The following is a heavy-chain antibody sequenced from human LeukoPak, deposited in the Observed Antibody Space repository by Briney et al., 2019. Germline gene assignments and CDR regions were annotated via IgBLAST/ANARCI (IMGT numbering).Heavy chain of an antibody. V-gene: IGHV1-46*01. CDR2: VNPSGGST. CDR1: GYTFTSYY. CDR3: ARVCGIVGAFDAFDI. D-gene: IGHD1-26*01. J-gene: IGHJ3*02. Sequence: ASGKVSCKASGYTFTSYYMHWVRQAPGQGLEWMGIVNPSGGSTSYAQKFQGRVTMTRDTSTSTVYMELSSLRSEDTAVYYCARVCGIVGAFDAFDIWGQGTMVTVSS.